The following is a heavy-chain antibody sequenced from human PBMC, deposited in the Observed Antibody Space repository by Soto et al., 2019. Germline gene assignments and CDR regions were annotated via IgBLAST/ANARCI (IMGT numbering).Heavy chain of an antibody. D-gene: IGHD2-15*01. Sequence: QVQLVESGGGVVQPGRSLRLSCAASGFTFSSYAMHWVRQAPGKGLEWVAVISDDGSNKYYADSVKGRFTISRDNSKNALYLQMNSLRAEDTAVYYCARDGDLGYCSGGSCYPGAADYWGQGTLVVVSS. CDR3: ARDGDLGYCSGGSCYPGAADY. V-gene: IGHV3-30-3*01. CDR2: ISDDGSNK. J-gene: IGHJ4*02. CDR1: GFTFSSYA.